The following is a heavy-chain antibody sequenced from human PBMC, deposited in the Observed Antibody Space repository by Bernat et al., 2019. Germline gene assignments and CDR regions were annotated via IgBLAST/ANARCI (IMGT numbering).Heavy chain of an antibody. D-gene: IGHD6-6*01. V-gene: IGHV4-39*07. CDR3: ARERTTSSVGYYFDY. CDR2: IYYSGST. Sequence: QLQLQESGPGLVKPSETLSLTCTVSGGSISSSSYYWGWIRQPPGKGLEWIGSIYYSGSTNYNPSLKSRVTISVDMSKNQFSLKLSSVTAADTAVYYCARERTTSSVGYYFDYWGQGTLVTVTS. J-gene: IGHJ4*02. CDR1: GGSISSSSYY.